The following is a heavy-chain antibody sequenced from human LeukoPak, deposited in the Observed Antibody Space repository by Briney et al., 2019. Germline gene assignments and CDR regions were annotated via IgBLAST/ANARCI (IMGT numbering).Heavy chain of an antibody. CDR2: VSGSGDST. CDR1: GFSFSSYA. CDR3: AKATYSSSWNLYFDY. Sequence: GGSLRLSCATSGFSFSSYAMSWVRQAPGKGLEWVSSVSGSGDSTYYADSVKGLFTISRDNSKNTLYLQMNSLRAEDTAVYHCAKATYSSSWNLYFDYWGQGTLVTVSS. J-gene: IGHJ4*02. D-gene: IGHD6-13*01. V-gene: IGHV3-23*01.